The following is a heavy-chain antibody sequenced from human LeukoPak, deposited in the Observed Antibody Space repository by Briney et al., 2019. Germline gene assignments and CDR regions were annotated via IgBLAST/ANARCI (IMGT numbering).Heavy chain of an antibody. CDR3: ARVPLHCSSTSCYRRPNYYYYYMDV. CDR2: ISAYNGNT. CDR1: GYTFTSYG. J-gene: IGHJ6*03. Sequence: ASVKVSCKASGYTFTSYGISWVRQAPGQGLEWMGWISAYNGNTNYAQKLQGRVTMTTDTSTSTAYVELRSLRSDDTAVYYCARVPLHCSSTSCYRRPNYYYYYMDVWGKGTTVTVSS. D-gene: IGHD2-2*01. V-gene: IGHV1-18*01.